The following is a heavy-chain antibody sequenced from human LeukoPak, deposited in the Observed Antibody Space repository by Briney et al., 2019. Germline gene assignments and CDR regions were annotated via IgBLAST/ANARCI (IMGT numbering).Heavy chain of an antibody. Sequence: GASVKVSCKASGYTFTSYYINWVRQAPGQGLEWMGRINPNSGGTNYAQTFQGRVTMTRDTSITTAYLEVSSLRSDDTAVYYCARGEYSSSWDHYYFDYWGQGTLVTVSS. CDR1: GYTFTSYY. V-gene: IGHV1-2*06. J-gene: IGHJ4*02. CDR2: INPNSGGT. D-gene: IGHD6-13*01. CDR3: ARGEYSSSWDHYYFDY.